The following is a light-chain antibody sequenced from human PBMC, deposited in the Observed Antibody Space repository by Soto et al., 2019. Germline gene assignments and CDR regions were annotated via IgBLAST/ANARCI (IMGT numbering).Light chain of an antibody. V-gene: IGKV3-11*01. CDR1: QSVSSY. J-gene: IGKJ5*01. Sequence: EIVLTQSPATLSLSPGERATLSSRASQSVSSYLAWYQQKPGQAPRLLISDASNRATGIPARFSGSGSGTDFTLTLSSLEPEDFAVYYCQQRRNWPPITFGQGIRLEIK. CDR2: DAS. CDR3: QQRRNWPPIT.